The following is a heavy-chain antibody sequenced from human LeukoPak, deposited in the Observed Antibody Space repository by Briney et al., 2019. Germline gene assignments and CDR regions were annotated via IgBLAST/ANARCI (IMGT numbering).Heavy chain of an antibody. D-gene: IGHD4-17*01. Sequence: GGSLRLSCAASGFTFSSYSMSWVRQAPGKGLEWVANIKQDGSEKYYVDSVKGRFTISRDNAKNSLYLQMNSLRAEDTAVYYCARVGRLQYGDYVAFDYWGQGTLVTVSS. CDR1: GFTFSSYS. J-gene: IGHJ4*02. CDR2: IKQDGSEK. V-gene: IGHV3-7*01. CDR3: ARVGRLQYGDYVAFDY.